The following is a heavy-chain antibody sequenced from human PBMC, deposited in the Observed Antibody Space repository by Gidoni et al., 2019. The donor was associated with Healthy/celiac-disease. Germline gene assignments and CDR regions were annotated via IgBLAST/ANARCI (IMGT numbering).Heavy chain of an antibody. CDR1: GFTFSSYR. Sequence: EVQLVESGGGLVKPGGSLRLSCAASGFTFSSYRMNWVRQAPGKGLEWVSSISSSSSYIYYADSVKGRFTISRDNAKNSLYLQMNSLRAEDTAVYYCARDLNYVVVAATVGGMDVWGQGTTVTVSS. CDR3: ARDLNYVVVAATVGGMDV. V-gene: IGHV3-21*01. D-gene: IGHD2-15*01. CDR2: ISSSSSYI. J-gene: IGHJ6*02.